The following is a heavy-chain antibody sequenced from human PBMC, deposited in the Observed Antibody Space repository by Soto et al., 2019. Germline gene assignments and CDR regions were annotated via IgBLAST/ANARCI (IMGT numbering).Heavy chain of an antibody. V-gene: IGHV4-30-2*01. J-gene: IGHJ4*02. D-gene: IGHD3-22*01. Sequence: QLQLQESGSGLVKPSQTRSVTCAVSGGSISSGGYSWSWIRQPPGKGLEWIGYIYHSGSTYYNPSLKSRVTISVDRSKNQFSLKLSSVTAADTAVYYCARGKSSGYYQYYFDYWGQGTLVTVSS. CDR2: IYHSGST. CDR1: GGSISSGGYS. CDR3: ARGKSSGYYQYYFDY.